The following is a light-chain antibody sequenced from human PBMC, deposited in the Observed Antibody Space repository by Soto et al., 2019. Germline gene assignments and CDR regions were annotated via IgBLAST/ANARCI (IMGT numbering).Light chain of an antibody. CDR2: DAS. CDR3: QQYNTYPIT. CDR1: QSISGW. J-gene: IGKJ5*01. Sequence: DIQMTQSPSTLSASVGDRVTITCRASQSISGWLAWYQQKPGKAPKLLIFDASILESGVPSRFSGSGSGTEFTLTISSLQPDDFATYYCQQYNTYPITFGQGTRLEIK. V-gene: IGKV1-5*01.